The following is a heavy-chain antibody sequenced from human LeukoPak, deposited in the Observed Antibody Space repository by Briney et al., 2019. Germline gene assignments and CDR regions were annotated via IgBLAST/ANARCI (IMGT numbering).Heavy chain of an antibody. CDR3: AKELLWFGESYYFDY. CDR1: GFTFSDHY. Sequence: GGSLRHSCAASGFTFSDHYMDWVRQAPGKGLEWVAFIRYDGSNKYSADSVKGRFTISRDNSKNTLYLQMNSLRAEDTAVYYCAKELLWFGESYYFDYWGQGTLVTVSS. J-gene: IGHJ4*02. V-gene: IGHV3-30*02. CDR2: IRYDGSNK. D-gene: IGHD3-10*01.